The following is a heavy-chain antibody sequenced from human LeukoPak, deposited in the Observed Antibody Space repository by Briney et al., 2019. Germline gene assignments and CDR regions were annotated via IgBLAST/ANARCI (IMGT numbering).Heavy chain of an antibody. Sequence: GGSLRLSCAASGLTFSNYWIHWVRQAPGKGLVWISRIRSDGMETSYADSVKGRFTVSRDNAKNTLFLQLNSLRAEDTAVYYCTRVMTGYYVALDIWGQGTMVTVSS. J-gene: IGHJ3*02. CDR3: TRVMTGYYVALDI. V-gene: IGHV3-74*01. CDR2: IRSDGMET. CDR1: GLTFSNYW. D-gene: IGHD3-9*01.